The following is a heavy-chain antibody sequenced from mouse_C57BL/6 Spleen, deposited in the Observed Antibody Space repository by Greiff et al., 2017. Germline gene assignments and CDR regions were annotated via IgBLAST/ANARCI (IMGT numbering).Heavy chain of an antibody. CDR3: ARSTWTDFDC. Sequence: VQLQQPAAALVHPGAPVLLSCKASLYTFPSHWMHWVKQRPGQGLEWIGMIHPNSGSTNYNEKFKSKAKLTVDKSSSTAYMQLSSLTSEDSAVYYCARSTWTDFDCWSEGTTLTDSS. D-gene: IGHD4-1*02. J-gene: IGHJ2*01. V-gene: IGHV1-64*01. CDR2: IHPNSGST. CDR1: LYTFPSHW.